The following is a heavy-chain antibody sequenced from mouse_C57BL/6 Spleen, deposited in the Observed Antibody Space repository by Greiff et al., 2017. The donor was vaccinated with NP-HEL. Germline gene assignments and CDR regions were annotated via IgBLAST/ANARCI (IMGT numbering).Heavy chain of an antibody. Sequence: VQLQQSGAELVRPGASVKLSCKASGYTFTDYYINWVKQRPGQGLEWIARIYPGSGNTYYNEKFKGKATLTAEKSSSTAYMQLSSLTSEDSAVYFCARHGSSFHWYFDVWGTGTTVTVSS. CDR1: GYTFTDYY. D-gene: IGHD1-1*01. CDR3: ARHGSSFHWYFDV. CDR2: IYPGSGNT. V-gene: IGHV1-76*01. J-gene: IGHJ1*03.